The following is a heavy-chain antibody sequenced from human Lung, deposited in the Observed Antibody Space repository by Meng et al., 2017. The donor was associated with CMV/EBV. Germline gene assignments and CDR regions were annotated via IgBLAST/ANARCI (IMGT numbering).Heavy chain of an antibody. CDR1: GFTFSSYW. CDR2: INSDGSST. Sequence: GESLKISCAASGFTFSSYWMHWVRQAPGKGLVWVSRINSDGSSTSYADSVKDRFTISRDNAKNTLYLQMNSLRAEDTAVYYCARAADLYDYYDSSGYYGYWGQGTLVTVSS. D-gene: IGHD3-22*01. V-gene: IGHV3-74*01. CDR3: ARAADLYDYYDSSGYYGY. J-gene: IGHJ4*02.